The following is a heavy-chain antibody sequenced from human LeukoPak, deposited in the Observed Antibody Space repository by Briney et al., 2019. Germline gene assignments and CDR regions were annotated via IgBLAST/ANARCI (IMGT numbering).Heavy chain of an antibody. J-gene: IGHJ4*02. CDR1: GYTFTGYY. D-gene: IGHD3-10*01. CDR3: ARGGSDYYGSGSYYSLFDY. V-gene: IGHV1-2*02. CDR2: INPNSGGT. Sequence: ASVKVSCKASGYTFTGYYMHWVRQAPGQGLEWMGWINPNSGGTNYAQKFQGRVTMTRDTSIGTAYMELSRLRSDDTAVYYCARGGSDYYGSGSYYSLFDYWGQGTLVTVSS.